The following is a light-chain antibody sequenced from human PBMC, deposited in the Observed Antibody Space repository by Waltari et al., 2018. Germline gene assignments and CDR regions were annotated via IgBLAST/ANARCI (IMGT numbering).Light chain of an antibody. J-gene: IGLJ3*02. V-gene: IGLV4-69*01. Sequence: QLALTQSPSASASLGASVKLTCTLSSGHITNSVAWPQQQPQKGPRYLMKVNSDGSHSRGDEIPDRFSGSSSGAERYLTISSLQSEDEADYYCQTGGHGTWVFGGGTKLTVL. CDR3: QTGGHGTWV. CDR2: VNSDGSH. CDR1: SGHITNS.